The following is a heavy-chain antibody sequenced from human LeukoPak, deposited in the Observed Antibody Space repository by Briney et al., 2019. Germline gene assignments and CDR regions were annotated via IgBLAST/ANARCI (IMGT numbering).Heavy chain of an antibody. CDR3: ARPTHYDFWHGFDT. CDR2: IDDDGNI. J-gene: IGHJ4*02. D-gene: IGHD3-3*01. Sequence: PSETLSLTCAIYGGSFGYHYWSWIRQSPGKGLEWIGEIDDDGNIKYNPSLKSRVTISVVKSRNQFSLKLTSVTAADTAVYYCARPTHYDFWHGFDTWGQGTPVTVSS. V-gene: IGHV4-34*01. CDR1: GGSFGYHY.